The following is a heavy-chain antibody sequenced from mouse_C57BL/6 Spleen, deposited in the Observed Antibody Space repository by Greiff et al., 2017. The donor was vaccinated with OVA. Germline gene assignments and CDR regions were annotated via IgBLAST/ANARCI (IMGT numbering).Heavy chain of an antibody. V-gene: IGHV1-85*01. CDR3: ARLHYGSSYAMDY. J-gene: IGHJ4*01. CDR2: IYPRDGST. CDR1: GYTFTSYD. Sequence: VQLQESGPELVKPGASVKLSCKASGYTFTSYDINWVKQRPGQGLEWIGWIYPRDGSTKYNEKFKGKATLTVDTSSSTAYMELHSLTSEDSAVYFCARLHYGSSYAMDYWGQGTSVTVSS. D-gene: IGHD1-1*01.